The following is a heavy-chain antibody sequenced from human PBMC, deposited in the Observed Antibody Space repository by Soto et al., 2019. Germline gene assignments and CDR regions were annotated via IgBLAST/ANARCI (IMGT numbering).Heavy chain of an antibody. CDR1: GFTFSYYT. D-gene: IGHD5-18*01. CDR3: ASGLQLWLQNYFDF. CDR2: ISSDGNNK. V-gene: IGHV3-30*15. J-gene: IGHJ4*02. Sequence: GGSLRLSCAASGFTFSYYTMHWVRQAPGKGLEWVAVISSDGNNKFYPDSVRGRFTISRDNNKNTLYLQMSSLRADDTAVYYCASGLQLWLQNYFDFWGQGTLVTVSS.